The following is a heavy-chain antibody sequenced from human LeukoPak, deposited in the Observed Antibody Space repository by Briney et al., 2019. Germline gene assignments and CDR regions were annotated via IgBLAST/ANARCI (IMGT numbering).Heavy chain of an antibody. V-gene: IGHV4-59*01. J-gene: IGHJ5*02. Sequence: SETLSLTCTVSGGSISSYYWSWIRQPPGKGLEWIGYIYYSGSTNYNPSLKSRVTISVDTSKNQFSLELSSVTAADTAVYYCAGQYYYGSGSYHNWFDPWGQGTLVTVSS. D-gene: IGHD3-10*01. CDR2: IYYSGST. CDR3: AGQYYYGSGSYHNWFDP. CDR1: GGSISSYY.